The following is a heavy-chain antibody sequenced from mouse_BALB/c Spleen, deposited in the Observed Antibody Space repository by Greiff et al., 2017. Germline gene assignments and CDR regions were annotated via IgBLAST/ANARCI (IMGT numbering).Heavy chain of an antibody. V-gene: IGHV5-12-1*01. D-gene: IGHD2-4*01. CDR1: GFVFSSYD. CDR2: ISSGGGST. Sequence: DVMLVESGGGLVKPGGSLKLSCAASGFVFSSYDMSWVRQTPEKRLEWVAYISSGGGSTYYPDTVKGRFTISRDNAKNTLYLQMSSLKSEDTAMYYCARHLYDYDPFAYWGQGTLVTVSA. CDR3: ARHLYDYDPFAY. J-gene: IGHJ3*01.